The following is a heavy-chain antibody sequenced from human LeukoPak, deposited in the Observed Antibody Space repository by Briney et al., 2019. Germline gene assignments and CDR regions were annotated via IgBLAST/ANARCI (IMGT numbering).Heavy chain of an antibody. CDR2: IYTSGST. CDR3: ARAILTGYEPGYYFDY. CDR1: GGSLSSYY. V-gene: IGHV4-4*09. J-gene: IGHJ4*02. Sequence: SETLSLTWTVYGGSLSSYYWSWIRQPPGKGLEWIGYIYTSGSTNYNPSLKSRVTMSVDTSKNQFSLKLSSVTAADTAVYYCARAILTGYEPGYYFDYWGQGTLVTVSS. D-gene: IGHD3-9*01.